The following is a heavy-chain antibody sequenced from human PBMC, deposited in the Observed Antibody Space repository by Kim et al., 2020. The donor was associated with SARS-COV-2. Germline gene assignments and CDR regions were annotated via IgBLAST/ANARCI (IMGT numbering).Heavy chain of an antibody. J-gene: IGHJ4*02. Sequence: YADSVKGRFTISRDNAKNSLYLQMNSLRAEDTAVYYCARRRGYSYGHFDYWGQGTLVTVSS. V-gene: IGHV3-11*04. D-gene: IGHD5-18*01. CDR3: ARRRGYSYGHFDY.